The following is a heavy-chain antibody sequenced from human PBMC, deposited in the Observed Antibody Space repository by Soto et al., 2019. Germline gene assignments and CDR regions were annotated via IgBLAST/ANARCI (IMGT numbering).Heavy chain of an antibody. CDR1: GFTFSSYA. V-gene: IGHV3-23*01. CDR2: ISGSGGST. Sequence: GGSLRLSCAASGFTFSSYAMSWDRQAPRKRLEKVSAISGSGGSTYYAESVKGRFTISRDNSKNTLYLQMNSLRAEDTAVYYCAKASSGQGYCDYAATYYYYYGMDVCGQGTTVTVSS. D-gene: IGHD4-17*01. CDR3: AKASSGQGYCDYAATYYYYYGMDV. J-gene: IGHJ6*02.